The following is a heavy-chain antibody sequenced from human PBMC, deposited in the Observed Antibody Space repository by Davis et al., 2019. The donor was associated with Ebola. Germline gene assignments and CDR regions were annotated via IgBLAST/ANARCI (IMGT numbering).Heavy chain of an antibody. Sequence: ASVKVSCKASGYTFTNYGITWVRQAPGQGLEWMGWINPHNGNTNYAQNVQGRVIMTSDTATTTAYMEVGSLRSEDTAVYYCARDGYYYDSSGYSLAFDYWGQGTLVTVSS. V-gene: IGHV1-18*04. CDR1: GYTFTNYG. D-gene: IGHD3-22*01. CDR3: ARDGYYYDSSGYSLAFDY. CDR2: INPHNGNT. J-gene: IGHJ4*02.